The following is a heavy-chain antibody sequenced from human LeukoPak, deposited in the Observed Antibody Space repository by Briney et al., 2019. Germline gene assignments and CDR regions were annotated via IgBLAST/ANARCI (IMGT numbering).Heavy chain of an antibody. CDR2: ISAYNGNT. D-gene: IGHD2-21*01. J-gene: IGHJ3*02. Sequence: EASVKVSCKASGYTFTSYGISWVRQAPGQGLEWMGWISAYNGNTNYAQKLQGRVTMTTDTSTSTAYTEPRSLRSDDTAVYYCARDIPPDQHCGGDCLDAFDIWGQGTMVTVSS. V-gene: IGHV1-18*01. CDR1: GYTFTSYG. CDR3: ARDIPPDQHCGGDCLDAFDI.